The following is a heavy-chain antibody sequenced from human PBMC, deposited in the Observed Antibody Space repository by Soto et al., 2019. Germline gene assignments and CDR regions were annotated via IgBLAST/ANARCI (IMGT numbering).Heavy chain of an antibody. CDR2: IYHSGST. V-gene: IGHV4-30-2*01. Sequence: QLQLQESGSGLVKPSQTLSLTCAVSGGSISSGGYSWSWIRQPPGKGLECIGYIYHSGSTYYNPSIKSRVTMSVDRSKNQFSLKLSSVTAADTAVYYCARAKTTVTPFDYWGQGTLVTVSS. J-gene: IGHJ4*02. D-gene: IGHD4-17*01. CDR1: GGSISSGGYS. CDR3: ARAKTTVTPFDY.